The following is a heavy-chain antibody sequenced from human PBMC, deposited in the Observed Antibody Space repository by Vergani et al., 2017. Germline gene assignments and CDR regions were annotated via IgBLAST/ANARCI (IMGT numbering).Heavy chain of an antibody. D-gene: IGHD3-10*01. CDR3: ARAPTGGFGSPYYMDV. V-gene: IGHV3-33*01. CDR1: GFTLSSYG. CDR2: IWYDGSNK. J-gene: IGHJ6*03. Sequence: QVQLVESGGGVVQPGRSLRLSCAASGFTLSSYGMHWVRQAPGKGLEWVAVIWYDGSNKYYADSVKGRFTISRDNSKNTLYLQMNSLRAEDTAVYYCARAPTGGFGSPYYMDVWGKGTTVTVSS.